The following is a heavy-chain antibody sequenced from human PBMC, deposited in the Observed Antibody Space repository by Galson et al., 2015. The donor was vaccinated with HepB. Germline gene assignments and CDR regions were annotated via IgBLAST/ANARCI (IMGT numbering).Heavy chain of an antibody. J-gene: IGHJ5*02. V-gene: IGHV1-2*04. CDR3: ARSPPRFDSSWYPWFDP. CDR2: INPNSGGT. D-gene: IGHD6-13*01. Sequence: SVKVSCKASGYTFTGYYMHWVRQAPGQGLEWMGWINPNSGGTNYAQKFQGWVTMTRDTSISTAYMELSRLRSDDTAVYYCARSPPRFDSSWYPWFDPWGQGTLVTVSS. CDR1: GYTFTGYY.